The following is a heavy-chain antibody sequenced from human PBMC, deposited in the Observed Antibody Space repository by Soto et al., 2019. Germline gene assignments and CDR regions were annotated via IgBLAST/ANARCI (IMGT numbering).Heavy chain of an antibody. CDR1: GFIFSGYG. CDR3: AKDILRDQLDWGMDV. CDR2: ISYDGRRK. V-gene: IGHV3-30*18. J-gene: IGHJ6*02. Sequence: QVQLVESGGGVVQPGGSLRLSCSGSGFIFSGYGMHWVRQPPGKGLEWVAVISYDGRRKYYEDSVMGRFTVSRDNSQNTVYLEMNSLRVEDSAIYYCAKDILRDQLDWGMDVWGQGTTVTVSS. D-gene: IGHD3-9*01.